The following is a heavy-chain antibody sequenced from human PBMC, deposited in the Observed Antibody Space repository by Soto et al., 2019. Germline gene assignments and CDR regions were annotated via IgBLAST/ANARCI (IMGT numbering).Heavy chain of an antibody. Sequence: EVQLMESGGGLVQPGRSLRLSCAASGFTFDDYAMHWVRQAPGKGLEWVSGISWNSGSIGYADSVKGRFTISRDNAKNSLYLQMNSLRAEDTALYYCAKAYSSSSYYYYMDVWGKGTTVTVSS. CDR3: AKAYSSSSYYYYMDV. CDR2: ISWNSGSI. V-gene: IGHV3-9*01. J-gene: IGHJ6*03. D-gene: IGHD6-13*01. CDR1: GFTFDDYA.